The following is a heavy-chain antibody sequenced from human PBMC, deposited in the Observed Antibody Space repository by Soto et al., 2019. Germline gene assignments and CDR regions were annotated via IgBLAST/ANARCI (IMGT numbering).Heavy chain of an antibody. CDR2: IIPIFGTI. CDR3: XXXXXXXXXXXXXXXXXX. Sequence: QVQLVQSGTEVRKPGSSVKVSCKASGGTFDSNAISWVRLAPGQGLEWMGGIIPIFGTINNAQKFQDRVTIXADESAXIXXXXLSXXXXXXXXXXXXXXXXXXXXXXXXXXXXXXWGQGTLVTVSS. J-gene: IGHJ3*01. V-gene: IGHV1-69*12. CDR1: GGTFDSNA.